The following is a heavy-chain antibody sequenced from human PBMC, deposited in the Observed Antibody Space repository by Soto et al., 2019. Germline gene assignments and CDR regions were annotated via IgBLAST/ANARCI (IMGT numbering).Heavy chain of an antibody. CDR1: GFSLSTSGVG. D-gene: IGHD3-16*01. CDR3: AHKGGGDRILDY. Sequence: QITLKESGPTLVKPTQTLTLTCTFSGFSLSTSGVGVGWIRQPPGKALEWLALIYWDDAKEYSPSLKSRLTNHKGTSKNQVGLITTNIAPVDTAKYFCAHKGGGDRILDYWGQGTLVTVSS. J-gene: IGHJ4*02. CDR2: IYWDDAK. V-gene: IGHV2-5*02.